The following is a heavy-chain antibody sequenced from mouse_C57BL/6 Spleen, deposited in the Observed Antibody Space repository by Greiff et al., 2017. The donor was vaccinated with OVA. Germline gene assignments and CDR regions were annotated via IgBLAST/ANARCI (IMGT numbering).Heavy chain of an antibody. D-gene: IGHD2-4*01. CDR2: IYPRSGNT. Sequence: VQLQQSGAELARPGASVKLSCKASGYTFTSYGISWVKQRTGQGLEWIGEIYPRSGNTYYNEKFKGKATLTVDQSSSTAYMQLNSLTSEDSAVYYCARGGDYDYDGGFDYWGQGTTLTVSS. V-gene: IGHV1-81*01. CDR1: GYTFTSYG. CDR3: ARGGDYDYDGGFDY. J-gene: IGHJ2*01.